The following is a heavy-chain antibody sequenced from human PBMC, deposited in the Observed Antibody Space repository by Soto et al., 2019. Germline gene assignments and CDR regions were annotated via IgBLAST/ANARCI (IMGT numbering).Heavy chain of an antibody. CDR2: IKQDENGK. CDR1: GFTFSSRW. V-gene: IGHV3-7*02. J-gene: IGHJ4*02. CDR3: ATPDGRAGAGLVLDF. D-gene: IGHD1-26*01. Sequence: EVQLVESGGGLVQPGGSLRLSCEASGFTFSSRWMTWVRQGPGKGLEWVANIKQDENGKDYVDSVKGRFTISRDKPKNALYLQLYSLRAEDTAVYYCATPDGRAGAGLVLDFCGQGTLVTVSS.